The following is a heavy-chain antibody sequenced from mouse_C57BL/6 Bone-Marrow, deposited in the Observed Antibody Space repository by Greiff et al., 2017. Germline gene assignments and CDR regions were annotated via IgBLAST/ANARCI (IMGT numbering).Heavy chain of an antibody. CDR2: ILPGSGST. CDR3: ARSGLRLRDYYAMDY. CDR1: GYTFTGYW. D-gene: IGHD3-2*02. J-gene: IGHJ4*01. V-gene: IGHV1-9*01. Sequence: QVQLQQSGAELMKPGASVKLSCKATGYTFTGYWIEWVKQRPGHGLEWIGEILPGSGSTNYNEKLKGKATLTADTSSNTAYMQLSSLTTEDSAIYYCARSGLRLRDYYAMDYWGQGTSVTVSS.